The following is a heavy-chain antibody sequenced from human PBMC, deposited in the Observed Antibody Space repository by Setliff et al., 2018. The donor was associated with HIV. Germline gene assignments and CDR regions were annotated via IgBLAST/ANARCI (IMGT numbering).Heavy chain of an antibody. V-gene: IGHV4-39*01. CDR3: ARLGYYNFWSGYWTDY. D-gene: IGHD3-3*01. Sequence: PSETLPLTCTVSGGSIRATSYYWSWIRQPPGKGLEWIGSIYYSGSTKYNPSLKSRVTISLDMSKNQFSLKLNSVTAADTATYYCARLGYYNFWSGYWTDYWGHGTLVTVSS. CDR1: GGSIRATSYY. J-gene: IGHJ4*01. CDR2: IYYSGST.